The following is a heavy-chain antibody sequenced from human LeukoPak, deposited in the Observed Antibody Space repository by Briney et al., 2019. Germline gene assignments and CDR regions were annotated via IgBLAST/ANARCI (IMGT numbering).Heavy chain of an antibody. CDR3: ALVGATRGYYFDY. CDR1: GGSFSGYY. J-gene: IGHJ4*02. Sequence: SETLSLTCAVYGGSFSGYYWSWIRQPPGKGLERIGEINHSGNTNYNPSLKSRVTISVDTSKNQFSLKLSSVTAADTAVYYCALVGATRGYYFDYWGQGTLVTVSS. CDR2: INHSGNT. D-gene: IGHD1-26*01. V-gene: IGHV4-34*01.